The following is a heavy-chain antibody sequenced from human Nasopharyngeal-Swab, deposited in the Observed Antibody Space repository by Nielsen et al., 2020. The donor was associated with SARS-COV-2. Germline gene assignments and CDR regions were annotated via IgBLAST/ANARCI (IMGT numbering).Heavy chain of an antibody. D-gene: IGHD3-22*01. Sequence: GGSLRLSCAASGFTFSSYEMNWVRQAPGKGLEWVSYISRSGGTKYYADSVKGRFTISRDNAKNSLYLQMNSLRAEDPAVYYCARGVYDSSGYYYPWGQGTLVTVSS. J-gene: IGHJ5*02. CDR2: ISRSGGTK. CDR1: GFTFSSYE. V-gene: IGHV3-48*03. CDR3: ARGVYDSSGYYYP.